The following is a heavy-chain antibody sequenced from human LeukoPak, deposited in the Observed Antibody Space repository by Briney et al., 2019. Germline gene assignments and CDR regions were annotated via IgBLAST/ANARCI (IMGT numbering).Heavy chain of an antibody. CDR2: IGTSSTTI. CDR3: ARFAAGGSYYYYMDV. V-gene: IGHV3-48*01. CDR1: GFTFSSYT. J-gene: IGHJ6*03. Sequence: GGSLRPSCAASGFTFSSYTMNWVRQPPGKGLEWVSNIGTSSTTIYYADSVKGRFTISRDNARNSLYLQMNSLRADDTAVYYCARFAAGGSYYYYMDVWGKGTTVTVSS. D-gene: IGHD6-25*01.